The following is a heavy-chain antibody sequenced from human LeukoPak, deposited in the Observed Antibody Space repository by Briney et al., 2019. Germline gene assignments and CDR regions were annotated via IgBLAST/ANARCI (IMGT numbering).Heavy chain of an antibody. CDR2: MNPNSGNT. J-gene: IGHJ6*03. CDR1: GYTFTSYD. D-gene: IGHD4-23*01. CDR3: ARVVIGVIPYYYYYYMDV. Sequence: GASVKVSCKASGYTFTSYDINWVRQATGQGLEWMGWMNPNSGNTGYAQKFQGRVTITRNTSISTAYMELSSLRSEDTAVYYCARVVIGVIPYYYYYYMDVWGKGTTVTVSS. V-gene: IGHV1-8*03.